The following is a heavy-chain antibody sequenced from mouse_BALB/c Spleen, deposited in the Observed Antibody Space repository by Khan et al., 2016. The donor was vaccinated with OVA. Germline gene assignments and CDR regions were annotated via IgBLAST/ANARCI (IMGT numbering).Heavy chain of an antibody. CDR2: ISTNYGDA. D-gene: IGHD1-1*02. Sequence: QVQLQQSGAELVRPGVSVKISCKASGYTFTDYAMHWVKQRHAKSLEWIGVISTNYGDADYNQKFQGKASMTVDRSSSTVYMELARLTSEDSAIYYCVRGGKFAYCGQGTLVTVSA. V-gene: IGHV1S137*01. J-gene: IGHJ3*01. CDR1: GYTFTDYA. CDR3: VRGGKFAY.